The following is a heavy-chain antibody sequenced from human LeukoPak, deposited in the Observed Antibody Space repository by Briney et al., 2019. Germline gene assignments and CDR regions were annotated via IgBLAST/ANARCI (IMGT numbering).Heavy chain of an antibody. J-gene: IGHJ4*02. V-gene: IGHV1-69*04. Sequence: ASVKVSCKASGGTFSIYAISWVRQAPGQGLKWMGRIIPILGIAYYAQKFQGRVTITADKSTSTAYMELSSLRSEDTAVYYCARYYYDSSGYYSHWFDYWGQGTLVTVSS. CDR1: GGTFSIYA. D-gene: IGHD3-22*01. CDR2: IIPILGIA. CDR3: ARYYYDSSGYYSHWFDY.